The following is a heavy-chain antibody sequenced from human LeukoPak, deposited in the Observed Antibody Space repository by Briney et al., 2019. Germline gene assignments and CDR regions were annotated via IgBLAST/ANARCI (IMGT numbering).Heavy chain of an antibody. CDR3: ARDRFGEFWFDP. D-gene: IGHD3-10*01. CDR2: IKQDGSEK. J-gene: IGHJ5*02. Sequence: GGSLRLSCAASGFTFSSYWTSWVRQAPGKGLEWVANIKQDGSEKYYVDSVKGRFTISRDNAKNSLYLQMNSLRAEDTAVYYCARDRFGEFWFDPWGQETLVTVSS. CDR1: GFTFSSYW. V-gene: IGHV3-7*03.